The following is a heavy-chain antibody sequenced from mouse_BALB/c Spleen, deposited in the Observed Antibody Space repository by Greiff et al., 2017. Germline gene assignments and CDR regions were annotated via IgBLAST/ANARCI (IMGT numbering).Heavy chain of an antibody. Sequence: VQLQQSGAELVRPGALVKLSCKASGFNIKDYYMHWVKQRPEQGLEWIGWIDPENGNTIYDPKFQGKASITADTSSNTAYLQHSSLTSVDTAVYYCARVSFFDDWGQGTTLTGSS. CDR1: GFNIKDYY. J-gene: IGHJ2*01. V-gene: IGHV14-1*02. CDR2: IDPENGNT. CDR3: ARVSFFDD.